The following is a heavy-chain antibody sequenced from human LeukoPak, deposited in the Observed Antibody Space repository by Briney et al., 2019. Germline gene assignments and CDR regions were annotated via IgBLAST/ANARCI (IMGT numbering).Heavy chain of an antibody. CDR2: ISYDGSNK. Sequence: PGGSLRLSCAASGFTFSSYAMHWVRQAPGKGLEWVAVISYDGSNKYYADSVKGRFTISRDNSKNTLYLQMNSLRAEDTAVYYCAKALNWNYVNWGQGTLVTVSS. D-gene: IGHD1-7*01. J-gene: IGHJ4*02. CDR1: GFTFSSYA. CDR3: AKALNWNYVN. V-gene: IGHV3-30*04.